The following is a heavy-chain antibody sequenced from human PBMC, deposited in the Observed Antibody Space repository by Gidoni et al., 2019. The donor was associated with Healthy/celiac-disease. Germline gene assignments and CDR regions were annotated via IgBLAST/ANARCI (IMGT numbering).Heavy chain of an antibody. CDR1: GGSIRLRSSY. Sequence: QLQLPESGPGLVKPSETPSLTSTVSGGSIRLRSSYWGWLRQPPGKGLEWIGSIYYSGSTDYNTSLKSRVTISVDTSKNQFSLKLSSVTAADTAVYYCARHGGTTTVTINFDYWGQGTLVTVSS. J-gene: IGHJ4*02. D-gene: IGHD4-4*01. CDR2: IYYSGST. V-gene: IGHV4-39*01. CDR3: ARHGGTTTVTINFDY.